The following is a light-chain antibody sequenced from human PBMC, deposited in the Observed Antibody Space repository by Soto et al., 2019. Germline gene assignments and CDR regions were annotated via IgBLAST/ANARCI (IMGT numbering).Light chain of an antibody. CDR1: QSVSTF. V-gene: IGKV3-11*01. J-gene: IGKJ5*01. CDR3: QHRSSWPPIT. Sequence: EIVLTQSPATLSLSPGERATLSCRASQSVSTFLAWYQQRPGQAPRLLIYGAFSRAAGIPARFSGSGSGTDFTLTISSLEPDDFAVYYCQHRSSWPPITLGQGTRLEIK. CDR2: GAF.